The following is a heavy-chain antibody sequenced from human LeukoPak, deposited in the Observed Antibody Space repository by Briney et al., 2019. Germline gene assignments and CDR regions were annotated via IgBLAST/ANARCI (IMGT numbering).Heavy chain of an antibody. J-gene: IGHJ4*02. D-gene: IGHD2-21*01. Sequence: GGSLRLSCAASGFTFSSYGMHWVRQAPGKGLEWVAFIRYDGSNKYYADSVKGRFTISRDNSKNTLYLQMNSLRAEDTAVCYCANSICGGDCYSIDYWGQGTLVTVSS. CDR2: IRYDGSNK. V-gene: IGHV3-30*02. CDR3: ANSICGGDCYSIDY. CDR1: GFTFSSYG.